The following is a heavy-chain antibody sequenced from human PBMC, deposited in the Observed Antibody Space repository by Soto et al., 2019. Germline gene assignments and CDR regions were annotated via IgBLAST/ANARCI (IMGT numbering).Heavy chain of an antibody. CDR2: INQDGSQT. V-gene: IGHV3-7*03. D-gene: IGHD2-15*01. Sequence: EVQLVESGGGLVQPGGSLRLSCAASGFTFNNYWMNWVRQAPGKGLEWVANINQDGSQTNCVDSVKGRFTISRDNAKNSLYLQMNSLRAEDTAVYYCARGTPTPGLDYWGQGTLVTVSS. J-gene: IGHJ4*02. CDR3: ARGTPTPGLDY. CDR1: GFTFNNYW.